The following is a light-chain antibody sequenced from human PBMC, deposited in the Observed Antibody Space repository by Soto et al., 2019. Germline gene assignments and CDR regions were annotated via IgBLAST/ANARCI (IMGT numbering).Light chain of an antibody. CDR1: SSDVGGYNY. J-gene: IGLJ1*01. V-gene: IGLV2-14*03. CDR2: DVS. Sequence: QSVLTQPASVSGSPGQSITISCTGTSSDVGGYNYVSWYQQHPGKAPKLMLYDVSNRPSGVSNRFSGSKSGNSASLTISGLQAEDEADYYCSSYASSRTYVFGTGTKVTVL. CDR3: SSYASSRTYV.